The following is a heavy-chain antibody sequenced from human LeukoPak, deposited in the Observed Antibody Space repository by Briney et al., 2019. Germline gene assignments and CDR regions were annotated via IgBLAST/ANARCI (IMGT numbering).Heavy chain of an antibody. D-gene: IGHD3-10*01. V-gene: IGHV4-39*07. Sequence: SETLSLTCTVSGGSINSNSYYWGWIRQPPGKGLEWIGSIYYSGSTYYNPSLKSRVTMSVDTSKNQFSLKLSSVTAADTAVYYCARRKYYYGSGSYPKPYDYWGQGTLVTVSS. J-gene: IGHJ4*02. CDR1: GGSINSNSYY. CDR3: ARRKYYYGSGSYPKPYDY. CDR2: IYYSGST.